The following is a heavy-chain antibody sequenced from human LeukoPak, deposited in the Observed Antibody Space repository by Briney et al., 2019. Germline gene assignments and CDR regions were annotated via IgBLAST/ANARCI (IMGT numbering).Heavy chain of an antibody. Sequence: KSSETLSLTCAVYGGSLTGYYWNWTRQPPGRGLEWIGEINHSGSTDCIPSLKSRVTISVDTSKNQFSLKLSSVTAADTAVYYCAKSRTYYDSSKGAFDVWGQGTTVTVSS. J-gene: IGHJ3*01. D-gene: IGHD3-22*01. CDR1: GGSLTGYY. CDR2: INHSGST. CDR3: AKSRTYYDSSKGAFDV. V-gene: IGHV4-34*01.